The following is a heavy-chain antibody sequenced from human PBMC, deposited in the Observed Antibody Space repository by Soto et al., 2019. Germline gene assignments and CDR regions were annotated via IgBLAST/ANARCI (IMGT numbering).Heavy chain of an antibody. J-gene: IGHJ3*02. V-gene: IGHV1-18*01. CDR1: GYTFNRYG. CDR2: ISTYNDKT. D-gene: IGHD6-6*01. Sequence: QVQLVQSGDEVKKPGASVKVSCKASGYTFNRYGISWVRQAPGQGLEWMGWISTYNDKTNHTQKFQGRVTMTKDTSTSTVYMELRSLRSDDTAGYSCARAGSIDDAFDIWGQGTMVIVSS. CDR3: ARAGSIDDAFDI.